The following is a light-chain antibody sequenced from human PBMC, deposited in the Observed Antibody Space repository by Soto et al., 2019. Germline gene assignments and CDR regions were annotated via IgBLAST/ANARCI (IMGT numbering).Light chain of an antibody. CDR1: QGISSY. CDR2: GAS. CDR3: QQLNSYPRT. J-gene: IGKJ4*01. Sequence: TQLTQSPSSLSASVGDRVTITCRASQGISSYLAWFQQKSGKALKLLIYGASTLQSGVPSRFSGSGSETDFTLTISSLQPEDFATYYCQQLNSYPRTFGGGTKVDIK. V-gene: IGKV1-9*01.